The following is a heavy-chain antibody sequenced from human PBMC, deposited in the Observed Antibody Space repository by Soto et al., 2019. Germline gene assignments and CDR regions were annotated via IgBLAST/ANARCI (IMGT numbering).Heavy chain of an antibody. J-gene: IGHJ6*01. CDR3: ARTDRDFYGLDV. CDR2: ISAAGDP. CDR1: GFTFRNYD. V-gene: IGHV3-13*05. Sequence: EVQLVESGGGLVQPGGSLRLSCEASGFTFRNYDMHWVRQGTGKGLEWVSGISAAGDPDYADSVEGRFTISRENAQNSFFLXXXXXRVGDTAVYYCARTDRDFYGLDVXG.